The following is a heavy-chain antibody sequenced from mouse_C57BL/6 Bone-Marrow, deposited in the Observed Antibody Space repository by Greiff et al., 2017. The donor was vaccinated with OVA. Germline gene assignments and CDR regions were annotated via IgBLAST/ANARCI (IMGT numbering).Heavy chain of an antibody. CDR2: LYPGDGDT. V-gene: IGHV1-82*01. Sequence: QVQLQQSGPELVKPGASVKISCKASGYAFSSSWMNWVKQRPGKGLEWIGRLYPGDGDTNYNGKFKGKATLTADKSSSTAYMQLSSLTSEDSAVYFCARRGSSYYFDYWGQGTTLTVSS. CDR1: GYAFSSSW. CDR3: ARRGSSYYFDY. J-gene: IGHJ2*01.